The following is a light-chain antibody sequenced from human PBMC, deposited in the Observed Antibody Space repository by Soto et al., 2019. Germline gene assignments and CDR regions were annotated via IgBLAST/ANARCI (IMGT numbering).Light chain of an antibody. Sequence: DIQMTQSPSFLSASVGDRVTITCRASQAISNYLNWYQQKPGKAPNLLIFGAKTLQSGVPSRFSGSGYGTAFTLTITTLQPEDVGIDYCQQCHATPLTFGQGTRLDI. J-gene: IGKJ5*01. CDR1: QAISNY. CDR2: GAK. V-gene: IGKV1-39*01. CDR3: QQCHATPLT.